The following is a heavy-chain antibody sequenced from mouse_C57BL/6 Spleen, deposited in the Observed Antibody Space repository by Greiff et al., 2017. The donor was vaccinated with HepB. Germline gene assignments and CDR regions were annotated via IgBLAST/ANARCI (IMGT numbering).Heavy chain of an antibody. CDR3: TRDGLMGY. CDR2: IDPETGGT. D-gene: IGHD2-3*01. V-gene: IGHV1-15*01. CDR1: GYTFTDYE. Sequence: VQLQQSGAELVRPGASVTLSCKASGYTFTDYEMHWVKQTPVHGLEWIGAIDPETGGTAYNQKFKGKAILTADKSSSTAYMELRSLTSEDSAVYYWTRDGLMGYWGQGASVTVSS. J-gene: IGHJ4*01.